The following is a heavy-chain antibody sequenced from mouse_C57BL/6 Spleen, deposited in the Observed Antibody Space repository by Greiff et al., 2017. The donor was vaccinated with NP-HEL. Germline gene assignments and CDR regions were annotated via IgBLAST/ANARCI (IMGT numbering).Heavy chain of an antibody. Sequence: VQLQQPGAELVKPGASVKLSCKASGYTFTSYWMHWVKQRPGQGLEWIGMIHPNSGSTNYNEKFKSKATLTVDKSTSTAYMQLSSLTSEDSAVYYCAEGGSRNWYFDVWGTGTTVTVSS. CDR2: IHPNSGST. J-gene: IGHJ1*03. D-gene: IGHD1-1*01. CDR1: GYTFTSYW. CDR3: AEGGSRNWYFDV. V-gene: IGHV1-64*01.